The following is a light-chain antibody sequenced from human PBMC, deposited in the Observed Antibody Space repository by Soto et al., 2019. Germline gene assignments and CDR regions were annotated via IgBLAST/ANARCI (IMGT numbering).Light chain of an antibody. CDR1: QGIRNA. J-gene: IGKJ4*01. CDR3: LQHNSYPLP. V-gene: IGKV1-17*01. Sequence: DIQMTQSPSSLSASVGDRVTITCRASQGIRNALGWYQQKPGKAPKRLIYAASSLQSGVPSRFSGSGSGTEFPLTISSLQPEDFATYYCLQHNSYPLPFGGGTKVEIK. CDR2: AAS.